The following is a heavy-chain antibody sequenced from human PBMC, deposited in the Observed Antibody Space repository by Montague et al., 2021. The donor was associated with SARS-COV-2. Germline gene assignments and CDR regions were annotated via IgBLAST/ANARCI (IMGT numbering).Heavy chain of an antibody. CDR2: INTGGSYM. J-gene: IGHJ4*02. Sequence: SLRLSCAASGFTFSSYSMNWVRQAPGKGLEWVSSINTGGSYMYYADSAKGRFTISRDNAKKSLYLQMNSLKAEDTAVYFCTRDGEMATIRYYFDYWGQGTLVTVSS. V-gene: IGHV3-21*01. CDR3: TRDGEMATIRYYFDY. CDR1: GFTFSSYS. D-gene: IGHD5-24*01.